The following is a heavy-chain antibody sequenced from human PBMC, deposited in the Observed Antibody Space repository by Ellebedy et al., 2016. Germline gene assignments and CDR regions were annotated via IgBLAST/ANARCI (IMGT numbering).Heavy chain of an antibody. CDR3: AKDRAGSSYVREYFDS. Sequence: GGSLRLSXAASGFTFSTYAMHWVRQAPGKGLEWVAIISYDGSTIYNGESVKGRFTISRDNSVNTVYLQMDSLGAEDTAVYYCAKDRAGSSYVREYFDSWGQGILVTVSS. D-gene: IGHD3-10*01. CDR2: ISYDGSTI. CDR1: GFTFSTYA. J-gene: IGHJ4*02. V-gene: IGHV3-30*04.